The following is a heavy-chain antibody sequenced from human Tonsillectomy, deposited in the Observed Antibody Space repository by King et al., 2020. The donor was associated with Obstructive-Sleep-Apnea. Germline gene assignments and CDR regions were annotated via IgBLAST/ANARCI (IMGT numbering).Heavy chain of an antibody. D-gene: IGHD4-17*01. CDR3: ARDYSRNTVTTKGDFDY. J-gene: IGHJ4*02. CDR1: GYTFTSDG. Sequence: QLVQSGAEVKKPGASVKVSCKASGYTFTSDGISWVRQAPGQGLEWMGWISAYNGNTNYAQKLQGRVTMTTDTSTSTAYMELRSLGSDDTAVYYCARDYSRNTVTTKGDFDYWGQGTLVTVSS. CDR2: ISAYNGNT. V-gene: IGHV1-18*01.